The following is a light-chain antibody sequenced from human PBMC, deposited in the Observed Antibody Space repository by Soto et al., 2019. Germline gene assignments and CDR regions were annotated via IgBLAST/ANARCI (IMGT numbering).Light chain of an antibody. V-gene: IGKV1-12*01. CDR1: QGLSSW. CDR2: ATS. Sequence: EIQMTQSPSSVSASVGDTVTITCRASQGLSSWLAWYQQKPGKAPELLIFATSSLQGGVPSRFSGSGSGTDFTLTISSLQPEDFATYYCQHTGVFGPGTKVDI. J-gene: IGKJ3*01. CDR3: QHTGV.